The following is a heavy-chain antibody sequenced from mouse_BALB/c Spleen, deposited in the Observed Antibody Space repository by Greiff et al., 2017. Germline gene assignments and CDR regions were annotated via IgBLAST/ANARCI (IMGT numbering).Heavy chain of an antibody. CDR1: GFTFSSYA. Sequence: EVHLVESGGGLVKPGGSLKLSCAASGFTFSSYAMSWVRQTPEKRLEWVATISSGGSYTYYPDSVKGRFTISRDNAKNTLYLQMSSLRSEDTAMYYCARRGILRSEPPLYIDVWGAGTTVTVSS. CDR2: ISSGGSYT. V-gene: IGHV5-9-3*01. D-gene: IGHD1-1*01. CDR3: ARRGILRSEPPLYIDV. J-gene: IGHJ1*01.